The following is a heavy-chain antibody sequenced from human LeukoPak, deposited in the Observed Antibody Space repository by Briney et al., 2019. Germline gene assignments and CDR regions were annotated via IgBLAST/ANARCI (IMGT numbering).Heavy chain of an antibody. Sequence: GGSLRLSCAASGFTFSSYWMSWVRQAPGKGLEWVANIKLDGSEKYYVDSVKGRFTISRDNAKKSLYLQMNSLRDEDTAVYYCARGFFAFRGVIALLDYWGQGTLVTVSS. CDR2: IKLDGSEK. J-gene: IGHJ4*02. D-gene: IGHD3-16*02. CDR1: GFTFSSYW. CDR3: ARGFFAFRGVIALLDY. V-gene: IGHV3-7*01.